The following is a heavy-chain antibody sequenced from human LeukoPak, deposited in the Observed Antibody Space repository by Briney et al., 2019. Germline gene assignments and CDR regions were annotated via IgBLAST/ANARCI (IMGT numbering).Heavy chain of an antibody. D-gene: IGHD6-6*01. V-gene: IGHV4-39*02. CDR1: GGSISSSSYY. Sequence: PSETLSLTCTVSGGSISSSSYYWGWIRQPPGKGLEWIGSIYYSGSTYYNPSLKSRVTISVDTSKNQFSLKLSSVTAADTAVYYCARDLAARRGNFQHWGQGTLVTVSS. J-gene: IGHJ1*01. CDR2: IYYSGST. CDR3: ARDLAARRGNFQH.